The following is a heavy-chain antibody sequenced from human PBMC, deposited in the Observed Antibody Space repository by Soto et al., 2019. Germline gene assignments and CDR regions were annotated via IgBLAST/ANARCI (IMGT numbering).Heavy chain of an antibody. CDR1: GFTFSSYA. Sequence: GGSLRLSCAASGFTFSSYAMSWVRQAPGKGLEWVSAISGSGGSTYYADSVKGRFTISRDNSKNTLYLQMNSLRAEDTAVYYCAKDIDSSSVYYYYGMDVWGQGTTVTVSS. V-gene: IGHV3-23*01. CDR3: AKDIDSSSVYYYYGMDV. CDR2: ISGSGGST. J-gene: IGHJ6*02. D-gene: IGHD6-6*01.